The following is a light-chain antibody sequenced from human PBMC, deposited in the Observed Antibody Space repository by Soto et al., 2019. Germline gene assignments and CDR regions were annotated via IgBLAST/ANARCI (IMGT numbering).Light chain of an antibody. CDR2: GNT. CDR1: SSNIGAGYD. V-gene: IGLV1-40*01. CDR3: QSYDSSLSGRV. J-gene: IGLJ2*01. Sequence: QSVLTQPPSVSGAPGQRVSISCTGTSSNIGAGYDVHWYHQLPGTAPKLLIYGNTNRPSGVPDRFSGSKSATSASLAITGLQAEDEADYYCQSYDSSLSGRVFGGGTQLTVL.